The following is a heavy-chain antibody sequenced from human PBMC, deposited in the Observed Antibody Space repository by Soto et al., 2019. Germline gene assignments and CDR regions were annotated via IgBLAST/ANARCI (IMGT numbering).Heavy chain of an antibody. CDR1: GGSFSGYY. D-gene: IGHD6-13*01. J-gene: IGHJ6*02. V-gene: IGHV4-34*01. CDR2: INHSGST. Sequence: QVQLQQWGAGLLKPSETLSLTCAVYGGSFSGYYWSWIRQPPGKGLEWIGEINHSGSTNYNPSLKSRVTISVYTSKNQFSLKLSSVTAADTAVYYCARVWVSSSWHYYYYYGMDVWRQGPTVTVSS. CDR3: ARVWVSSSWHYYYYYGMDV.